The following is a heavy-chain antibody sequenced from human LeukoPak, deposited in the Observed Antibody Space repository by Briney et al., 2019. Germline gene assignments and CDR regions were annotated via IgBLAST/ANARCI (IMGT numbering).Heavy chain of an antibody. V-gene: IGHV1-69*04. CDR1: GGTFSSYA. CDR2: IIPILGIA. CDR3: ARVDTAMVIDY. Sequence: SVKVSCKASGGTFSSYATSWVRQAPGQGLEWMGRIIPILGIANYAQKFQGRVTITADKSTSTAYMELSSLRSEDTAVYYCARVDTAMVIDYWGQGTLVTVSS. D-gene: IGHD5-18*01. J-gene: IGHJ4*02.